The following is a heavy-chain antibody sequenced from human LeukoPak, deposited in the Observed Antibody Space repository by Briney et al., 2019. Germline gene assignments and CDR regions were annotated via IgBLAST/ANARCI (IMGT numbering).Heavy chain of an antibody. V-gene: IGHV4-34*01. D-gene: IGHD6-13*01. J-gene: IGHJ5*02. CDR1: GGSFGGYY. CDR3: ARLSALRGFGSNWRDTRTSVKLRRSNWFDP. Sequence: PSETLSLTCAVYGGSFGGYYWSWIRQPPGKGLEWIGEINDSGSSNYIPSLKSRVTISVDRSKNQFSLKLSSVTAADTAVYYCARLSALRGFGSNWRDTRTSVKLRRSNWFDPWGQGTLVTVSS. CDR2: INDSGSS.